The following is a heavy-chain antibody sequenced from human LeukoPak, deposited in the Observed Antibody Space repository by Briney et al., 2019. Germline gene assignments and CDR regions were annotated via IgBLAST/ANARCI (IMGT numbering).Heavy chain of an antibody. D-gene: IGHD5-12*01. Sequence: PGGSLRLSCAASGLSVRGNYMSWVRQAPGKGLEWVSVLYSGGTTFYADSVKGRFTVSRDNSKNTLYLQMNSLRAEDTAVYYCARSPREEYSGYDHYYYYGMDVWGQGTTVTVSS. CDR3: ARSPREEYSGYDHYYYYGMDV. CDR2: LYSGGTT. J-gene: IGHJ6*02. CDR1: GLSVRGNY. V-gene: IGHV3-66*01.